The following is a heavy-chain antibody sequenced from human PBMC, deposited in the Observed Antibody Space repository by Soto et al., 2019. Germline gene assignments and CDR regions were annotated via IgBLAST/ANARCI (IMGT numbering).Heavy chain of an antibody. CDR2: INAGNGNT. Sequence: ASVKVSCKASGYTFTSYAMHWVRQAPGQRLEWMGWINAGNGNTKYSQKFQGRVTITRDTSASTAYMELSSLRSEDTAVYYCATGRYIVAALDYWGQGTLVTVSS. V-gene: IGHV1-3*01. CDR3: ATGRYIVAALDY. D-gene: IGHD5-12*01. CDR1: GYTFTSYA. J-gene: IGHJ4*02.